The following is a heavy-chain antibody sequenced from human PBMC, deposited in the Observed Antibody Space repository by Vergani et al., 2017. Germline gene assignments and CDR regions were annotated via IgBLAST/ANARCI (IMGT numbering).Heavy chain of an antibody. CDR3: ARNNFGPAAIQLRGYYFDY. D-gene: IGHD2-2*02. CDR1: GGTFSSYA. J-gene: IGHJ4*02. V-gene: IGHV1-69*01. CDR2: IIPIFGTA. Sequence: QVQLVQSGAEVKKPGSSVKVSCKASGGTFSSYAISWVRQAPGQGLEWMGGIIPIFGTANYAQKFQGRVTITADESTSTAYMELSRLRSEDTAVYYCARNNFGPAAIQLRGYYFDYWGQGTLVTVYS.